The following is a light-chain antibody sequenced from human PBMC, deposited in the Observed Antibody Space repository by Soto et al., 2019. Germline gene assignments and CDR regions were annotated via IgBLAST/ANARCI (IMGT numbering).Light chain of an antibody. CDR1: QSVNNY. CDR2: DAS. CDR3: QHRNNRPFS. V-gene: IGKV3-11*01. Sequence: EIVLTQSPATLSLSPGERATLSCRASQSVNNYLAWYQQRPGQAPRLLLYDASNRATGIPARFSGSGSGTDFTLTISSLEPEDFAVYYCQHRNNRPFSFGPGTKVDIK. J-gene: IGKJ3*01.